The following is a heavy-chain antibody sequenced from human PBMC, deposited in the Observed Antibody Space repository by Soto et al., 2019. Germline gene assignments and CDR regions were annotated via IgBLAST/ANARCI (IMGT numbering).Heavy chain of an antibody. D-gene: IGHD6-19*01. CDR3: AREAEQWLVMGWVNWFDP. J-gene: IGHJ5*02. V-gene: IGHV4-59*01. CDR2: IYYSGST. Sequence: ETLSLTCTVSGGSISSYYWSWIRQPPGKGLEWIGYIYYSGSTNYNPSLKSRVTISVDTSKNQFSLKLSSVTAADTAVYYCAREAEQWLVMGWVNWFDPWGQGTLVTVSS. CDR1: GGSISSYY.